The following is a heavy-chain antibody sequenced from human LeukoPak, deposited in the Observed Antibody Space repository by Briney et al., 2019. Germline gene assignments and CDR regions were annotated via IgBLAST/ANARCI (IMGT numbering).Heavy chain of an antibody. D-gene: IGHD3-22*01. J-gene: IGHJ3*02. Sequence: PSETLSLTCAVSGYSISSGYYWGWIRQPPGKGLEWIGSIYHSGSTYYNPSLKSRVTISVDTSKNQFSLKLSSVTAADTAVYYCARHNHYDSSENAFDIWGQGTMVTVSS. V-gene: IGHV4-38-2*01. CDR2: IYHSGST. CDR3: ARHNHYDSSENAFDI. CDR1: GYSISSGYY.